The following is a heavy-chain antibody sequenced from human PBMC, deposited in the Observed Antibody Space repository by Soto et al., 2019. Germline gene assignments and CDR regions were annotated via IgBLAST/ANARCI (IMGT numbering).Heavy chain of an antibody. J-gene: IGHJ4*02. CDR1: GGSISSSRYY. CDR2: INYSGST. D-gene: IGHD6-19*01. CDR3: ARSYSNGWYYFDY. Sequence: SETLSLTCSVSGGSISSSRYYWGWIRQPPGKGLEWIGSINYSGSTYYNPSLKSRVTVSVDTSKNQFSLRLSSVTAADTAVYYCARSYSNGWYYFDYWGQGTLVTVSS. V-gene: IGHV4-39*01.